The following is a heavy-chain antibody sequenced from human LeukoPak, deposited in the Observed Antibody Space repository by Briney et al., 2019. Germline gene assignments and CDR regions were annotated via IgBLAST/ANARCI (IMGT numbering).Heavy chain of an antibody. CDR2: IYYSGST. Sequence: SETLSLTCTVSGGSISSGDYYWSWIRQPPEKGLEWIGYIYYSGSTYYNPSLKSRVTISVDTSKNQFSLKLSSVTAADTAVYYCARDLLGGSAGGFDPWGQGTLVTVSS. D-gene: IGHD4-23*01. V-gene: IGHV4-30-4*01. CDR1: GGSISSGDYY. J-gene: IGHJ5*02. CDR3: ARDLLGGSAGGFDP.